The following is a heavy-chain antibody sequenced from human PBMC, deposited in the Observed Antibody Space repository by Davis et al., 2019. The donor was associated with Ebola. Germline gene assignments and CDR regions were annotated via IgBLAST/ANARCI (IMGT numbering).Heavy chain of an antibody. CDR3: ARQEEWLNYYFDY. D-gene: IGHD5-12*01. J-gene: IGHJ4*02. CDR2: IYPADSDT. Sequence: GESLKISCKGSGYSFTSYWIGWVRQMPGRGLEWMGIIYPADSDTRYSPSFEGQVTISADESISTAYLQWNSLKAPDTAMYYCARQEEWLNYYFDYWGQGTLVTVSS. V-gene: IGHV5-51*01. CDR1: GYSFTSYW.